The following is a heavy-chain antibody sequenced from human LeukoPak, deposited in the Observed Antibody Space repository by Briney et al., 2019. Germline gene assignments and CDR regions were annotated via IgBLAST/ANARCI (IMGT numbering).Heavy chain of an antibody. Sequence: AGGSLRLSFETSGSIFSNCWMTWVRQAPGKGLEWVANIKTDASEKYYADSVKGRFTISRDNAKMSLYLQMNSLRVEDTAVYYCATYSTRNAREFQSWGQGTLVTVSS. J-gene: IGHJ1*01. CDR1: GSIFSNCW. CDR3: ATYSTRNAREFQS. D-gene: IGHD4-11*01. V-gene: IGHV3-7*01. CDR2: IKTDASEK.